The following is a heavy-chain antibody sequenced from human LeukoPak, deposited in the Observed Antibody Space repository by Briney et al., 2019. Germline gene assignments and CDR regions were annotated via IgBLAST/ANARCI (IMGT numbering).Heavy chain of an antibody. J-gene: IGHJ3*02. V-gene: IGHV3-23*01. CDR3: AKDGRYSYGPEPAFDI. D-gene: IGHD5-18*01. CDR2: INCSGGST. Sequence: GGSLSLSCASSGFTFSSYAMSWVRQAAGKGLEWVSAINCSGGSTYYADSVKGGFNISRDNSKNTLYLQMNRLRDEDTAVYYCAKDGRYSYGPEPAFDIWGQGTMVTASS. CDR1: GFTFSSYA.